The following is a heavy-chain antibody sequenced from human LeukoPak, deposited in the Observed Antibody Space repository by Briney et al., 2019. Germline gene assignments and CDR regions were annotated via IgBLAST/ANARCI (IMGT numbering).Heavy chain of an antibody. V-gene: IGHV1-24*01. D-gene: IGHD6-6*01. J-gene: IGHJ4*02. CDR2: FDPEDGET. CDR3: ATGYSSSSLFDY. CDR1: GGTFSSYA. Sequence: WASVKVSCKASGGTFSSYAISWVRQAPGKGLEWMGGFDPEDGETIYAQKFQGRVTMTEDTSTDTAYMELSSLRSEDTAVYYCATGYSSSSLFDYWGQGTLVTVSS.